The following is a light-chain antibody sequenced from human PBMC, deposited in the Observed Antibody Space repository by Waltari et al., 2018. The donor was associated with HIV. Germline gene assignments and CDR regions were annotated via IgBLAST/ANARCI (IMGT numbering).Light chain of an antibody. J-gene: IGLJ3*02. V-gene: IGLV2-14*01. CDR2: EVT. CDR3: SSYTSNNSLV. CDR1: SSDVGTYNY. Sequence: QSALTQPASVLGSFGPSITTSCTGTSSDVGTYNYVSWYQQHPGKATKLIIYEVTHRPSGVSNRFSGSKAGNTASLTISGLQAEDEADYSCSSYTSNNSLVFGGGTKLTVL.